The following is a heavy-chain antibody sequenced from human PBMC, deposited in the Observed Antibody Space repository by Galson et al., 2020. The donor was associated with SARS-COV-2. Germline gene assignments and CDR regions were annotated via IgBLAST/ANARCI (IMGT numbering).Heavy chain of an antibody. Sequence: GGSLRLSCVGTGFLFSAYGMQWFSQAPGKGLEWVATILYDGRNTYYGGSVRGRVTISRDNSKNTLFLDMNSLRIEDTATYYCARVSVGSDYDSWGQGTLVTVSS. D-gene: IGHD3-10*01. CDR1: GFLFSAYG. V-gene: IGHV3-30*03. CDR2: ILYDGRNT. J-gene: IGHJ5*01. CDR3: ARVSVGSDYDS.